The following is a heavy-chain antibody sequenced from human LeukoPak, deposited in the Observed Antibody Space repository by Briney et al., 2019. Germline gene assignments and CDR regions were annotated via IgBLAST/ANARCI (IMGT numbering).Heavy chain of an antibody. CDR1: GFTFSSYW. D-gene: IGHD3-3*01. CDR3: AIQHYDFWSGYYGDY. Sequence: GGSLRLSCAASGFTFSSYWMSWVRQAPGKGLEWVANIKQDGSEKYYVDSVKGRFTISRDNAKNSLYLQMNSLRAEDTAVYYCAIQHYDFWSGYYGDYWGQGTLVTVSS. J-gene: IGHJ4*02. CDR2: IKQDGSEK. V-gene: IGHV3-7*05.